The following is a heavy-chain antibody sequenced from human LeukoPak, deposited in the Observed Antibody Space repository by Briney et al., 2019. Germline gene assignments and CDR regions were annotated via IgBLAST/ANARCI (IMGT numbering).Heavy chain of an antibody. CDR2: FHYSGST. Sequence: PSETLSLTCTVSGVSISSYYWSWIRQPPGKGLEWIGYFHYSGSTNYNPSLKSRVTISVDTSKNQFSLKLSSVTAADTAVYYCARHYGNDILTESGFDPWGQGTLVTVSS. D-gene: IGHD3-9*01. V-gene: IGHV4-59*01. J-gene: IGHJ5*02. CDR1: GVSISSYY. CDR3: ARHYGNDILTESGFDP.